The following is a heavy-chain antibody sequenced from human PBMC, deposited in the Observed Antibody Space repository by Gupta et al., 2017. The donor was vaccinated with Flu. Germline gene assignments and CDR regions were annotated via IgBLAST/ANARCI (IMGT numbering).Heavy chain of an antibody. V-gene: IGHV6-1*01. CDR3: ARDSVFSGFFYYGMDA. D-gene: IGHD3-10*01. J-gene: IGHJ6*02. CDR1: GDSVSRDSVA. CDR2: TYNRSKWYS. Sequence: QVQLQQSGPGLVKPSQTLSLTCVISGDSVSRDSVAWNWIRQSPSRGLEWLGRTYNRSKWYSDYAASVRSRISIKADTAKNQFSLHLNSVTPEDTAVYFCARDSVFSGFFYYGMDAWGQGTTVTVSS.